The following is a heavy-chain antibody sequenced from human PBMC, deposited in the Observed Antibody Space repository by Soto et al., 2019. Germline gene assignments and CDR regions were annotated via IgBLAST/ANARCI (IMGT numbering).Heavy chain of an antibody. CDR2: IIPIFGTA. V-gene: IGHV1-69*13. CDR1: GGTFSSYA. D-gene: IGHD3-22*01. Sequence: SVKVSCKASGGTFSSYAISWVRQAPGQGLEWMGGIIPIFGTANYAQKFQGRVTITADESTSTAYMELSSLRSEDTAVYYCARESSVPKYYYDSSGYSLWGQGTLVTVSS. CDR3: ARESSVPKYYYDSSGYSL. J-gene: IGHJ4*02.